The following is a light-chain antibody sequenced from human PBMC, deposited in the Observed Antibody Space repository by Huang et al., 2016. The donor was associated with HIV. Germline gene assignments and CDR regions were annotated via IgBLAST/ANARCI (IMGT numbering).Light chain of an antibody. CDR1: QSVNSN. CDR3: QQYNKWPPEYT. CDR2: AAS. V-gene: IGKV3-15*01. Sequence: MSQSPATLAASPGERVTLSCGASQSVNSNLAWYQQKPGQPPRLLIYAASTRATGVPARVAGSGSGTEFTLTIGSLQSDDFAVYYCQQYNKWPPEYTFGQGTRLEIK. J-gene: IGKJ2*01.